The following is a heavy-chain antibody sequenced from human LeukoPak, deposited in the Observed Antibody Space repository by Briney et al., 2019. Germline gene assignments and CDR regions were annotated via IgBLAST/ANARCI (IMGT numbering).Heavy chain of an antibody. J-gene: IGHJ4*02. D-gene: IGHD2-2*01. CDR2: ISAYNGNT. CDR3: AILPSKVVVPAAHQDY. Sequence: SSVKVSCKASGCTFTSYGIGWVPQAPGQGLEWIGWISAYNGNTNYAQKLQGRVTMTTDTSTSTAYMELRSLRSDDTAVYYCAILPSKVVVPAAHQDYWGQGTLVTVSS. V-gene: IGHV1-18*01. CDR1: GCTFTSYG.